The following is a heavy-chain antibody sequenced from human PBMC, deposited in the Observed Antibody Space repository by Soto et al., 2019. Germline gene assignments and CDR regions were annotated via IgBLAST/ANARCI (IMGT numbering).Heavy chain of an antibody. J-gene: IGHJ6*02. Sequence: GGSLRLSCAASGFTFSSFAMNWARQAPGKGLEWVAVISYDGSNKYYADSVKGRFTISRDNSKNTLYLQMNSLRAEDTAVYYCAKDWSGYSSSWPHYYYYGMDVWGQGTTVTVSS. CDR2: ISYDGSNK. CDR1: GFTFSSFA. V-gene: IGHV3-30*18. D-gene: IGHD6-13*01. CDR3: AKDWSGYSSSWPHYYYYGMDV.